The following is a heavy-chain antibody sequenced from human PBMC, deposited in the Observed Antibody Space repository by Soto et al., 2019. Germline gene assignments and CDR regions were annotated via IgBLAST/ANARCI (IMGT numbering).Heavy chain of an antibody. Sequence: SETLSLTCTVSGGSITSGGYAWNWIRQSPGKGXXCXGYXXXXXSXXXNPSLKSRVTISIDRSKNQFSLNLTSVTAADTAVYYCARGYYGMDVWGQGTTVTVSS. CDR3: ARGYYGMDV. CDR1: GGSITSGGYA. J-gene: IGHJ6*02. D-gene: IGHD3-10*01. V-gene: IGHV4-30-2*06. CDR2: XXXXXSX.